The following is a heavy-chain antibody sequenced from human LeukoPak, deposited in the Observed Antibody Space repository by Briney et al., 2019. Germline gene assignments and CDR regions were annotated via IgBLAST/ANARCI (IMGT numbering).Heavy chain of an antibody. J-gene: IGHJ4*02. CDR3: ARAPGGYYYDSSGYPLLED. CDR1: GFTFSSYG. Sequence: GGSLRLSCAASGFTFSSYGMHWVRQAPGKGLEWVAFIRYDGSNKYYADSVKGRFTISRDNSKNTLYLQMNSLRAEDTAVYYCARAPGGYYYDSSGYPLLEDWGQGTLVTVSS. CDR2: IRYDGSNK. D-gene: IGHD3-22*01. V-gene: IGHV3-30*02.